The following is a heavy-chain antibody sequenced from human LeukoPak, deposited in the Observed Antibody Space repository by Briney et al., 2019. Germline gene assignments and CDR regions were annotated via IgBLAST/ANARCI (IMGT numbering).Heavy chain of an antibody. CDR2: ISYDGSNK. Sequence: GRSLRLSCAASGFTFSSYGMHWVRQAPGKGLEWVAVISYDGSNKYYADSVKGRFTISRDNSKNTLYLQMNSLRAEDTAVYYCAKDRVAAAYYYYYGMDVWGQGTTVTVSS. CDR1: GFTFSSYG. CDR3: AKDRVAAAYYYYYGMDV. J-gene: IGHJ6*02. D-gene: IGHD6-13*01. V-gene: IGHV3-30*18.